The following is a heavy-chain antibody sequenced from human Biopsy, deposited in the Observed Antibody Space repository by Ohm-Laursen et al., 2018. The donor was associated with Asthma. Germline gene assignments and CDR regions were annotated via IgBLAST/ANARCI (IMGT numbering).Heavy chain of an antibody. CDR2: ISYDGSKS. Sequence: SLRLSCAASGFTFSTYAMHWVRQAPGKGLAWVALISYDGSKSHSADSVRGRFTISRDNSKNTLYLQMNSLRAGDTAVYYCAKDVVWFRELGGMDVWGQGTTVTVSS. CDR1: GFTFSTYA. CDR3: AKDVVWFRELGGMDV. D-gene: IGHD3-10*01. V-gene: IGHV3-30*18. J-gene: IGHJ6*02.